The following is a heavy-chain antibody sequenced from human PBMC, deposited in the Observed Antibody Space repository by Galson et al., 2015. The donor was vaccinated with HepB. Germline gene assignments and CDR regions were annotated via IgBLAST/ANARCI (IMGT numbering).Heavy chain of an antibody. CDR2: ISSSSSYI. V-gene: IGHV3-21*01. J-gene: IGHJ6*02. D-gene: IGHD3-10*01. Sequence: SLRLSCAASGFTFSSYSMNWVRQAPGKGLEWVSSISSSSSYIYYADSVKGRFTISRDNAKNSLYLQMNSLRAEDTAVYYCARVMGSGSYYNFYPLRWNYYYGMDVWGQGTTVTVSS. CDR1: GFTFSSYS. CDR3: ARVMGSGSYYNFYPLRWNYYYGMDV.